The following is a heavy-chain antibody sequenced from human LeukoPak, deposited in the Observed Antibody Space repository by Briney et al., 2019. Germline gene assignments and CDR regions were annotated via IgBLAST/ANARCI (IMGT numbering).Heavy chain of an antibody. CDR3: TGHGTSIAVAGTNDY. CDR2: IRSKANSYAT. J-gene: IGHJ4*02. D-gene: IGHD6-19*01. V-gene: IGHV3-73*01. Sequence: PGGSLRLSCAASGFTFSGSAMHWVRQASGKGLEWVGRIRSKANSYATAYAASVKGRFTISRDDSKNTAYLQMNSLKTEDAAVYYCTGHGTSIAVAGTNDYWGQGTLVTVSS. CDR1: GFTFSGSA.